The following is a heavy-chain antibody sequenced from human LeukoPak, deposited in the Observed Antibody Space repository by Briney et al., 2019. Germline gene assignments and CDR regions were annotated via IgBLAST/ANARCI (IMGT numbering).Heavy chain of an antibody. CDR2: VSGRAIRT. Sequence: GGSLRLSCAASGFTFSSYAISWVRQAPGKGLEWVSAVSGRAIRTNYADSVKGRFTISRDNSKNTLYLQMNSLRAEDTAVYYCAKDGGDSQFDYWGQGTLVTVS. V-gene: IGHV3-23*01. CDR1: GFTFSSYA. J-gene: IGHJ4*02. CDR3: AKDGGDSQFDY. D-gene: IGHD2-21*02.